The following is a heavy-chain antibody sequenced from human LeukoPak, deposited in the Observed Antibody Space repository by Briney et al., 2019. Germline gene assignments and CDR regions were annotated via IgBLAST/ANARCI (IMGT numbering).Heavy chain of an antibody. D-gene: IGHD5-24*01. CDR2: IYYSGST. Sequence: SETLSLTCTVSGDSISSYYWTWIRQPPGKGLEWVGYIYYSGSTNYNPSLKSRVTISVDTTNNHFSLKLSSVTAADTAVYYCARGRDGYKLDYWGQGTLVTVSS. J-gene: IGHJ4*02. V-gene: IGHV4-59*01. CDR1: GDSISSYY. CDR3: ARGRDGYKLDY.